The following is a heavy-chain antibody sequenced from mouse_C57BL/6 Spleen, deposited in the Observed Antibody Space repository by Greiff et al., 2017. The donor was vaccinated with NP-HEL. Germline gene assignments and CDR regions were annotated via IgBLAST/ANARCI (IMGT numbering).Heavy chain of an antibody. J-gene: IGHJ2*01. CDR2: IDPEDGET. CDR3: PSYGSSYY. V-gene: IGHV14-2*01. CDR1: GFNIKDYY. D-gene: IGHD1-1*01. Sequence: EVQLQQSGAELVKPGASVKLSCTASGFNIKDYYMHWVKQRTEQGLEWIGRIDPEDGETKYAPIFQGKANITADTSSNTAYLQLSSLTSEEPAVYYCPSYGSSYYWGQGTTLTVAS.